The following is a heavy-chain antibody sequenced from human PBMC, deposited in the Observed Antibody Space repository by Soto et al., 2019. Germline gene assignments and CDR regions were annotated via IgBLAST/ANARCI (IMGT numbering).Heavy chain of an antibody. Sequence: VQLQESGPGLVKPSQTLSLTCTVSGGSISSGGYYWSWIRQHPGKGLEWIGYIDYSGSTYYNPSLKSRVTISVDTSKNQFSLKLSSVTAADRAVYYCARDIAARPSRWFDPWAQGTLVIVSS. J-gene: IGHJ5*02. CDR3: ARDIAARPSRWFDP. D-gene: IGHD6-6*01. V-gene: IGHV4-31*03. CDR1: GGSISSGGYY. CDR2: IDYSGST.